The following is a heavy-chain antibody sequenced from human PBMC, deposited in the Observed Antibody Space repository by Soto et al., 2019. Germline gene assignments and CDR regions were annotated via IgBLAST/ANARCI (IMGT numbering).Heavy chain of an antibody. Sequence: ASVKVSCKASGYTFASYGISWVRQATGQGLEWMGWMNPNSGNTDYAQKLQGRVTMTTDTSTSTAYMELRSLRSDDTAVYYCARDAAVGLFDYWGQGTLVTVSS. CDR3: ARDAAVGLFDY. J-gene: IGHJ4*02. CDR2: MNPNSGNT. CDR1: GYTFASYG. D-gene: IGHD1-26*01. V-gene: IGHV1-18*01.